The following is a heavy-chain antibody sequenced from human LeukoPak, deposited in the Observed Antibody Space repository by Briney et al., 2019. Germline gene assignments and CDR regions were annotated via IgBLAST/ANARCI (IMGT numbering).Heavy chain of an antibody. CDR3: ARGPGYSSSDGAFDI. CDR2: IYYSGST. CDR1: GGSISCYY. V-gene: IGHV4-59*01. J-gene: IGHJ3*02. Sequence: PSETLSLTCTVSGGSISCYYWSWIRQPPGKGLEWIGYIYYSGSTNYNPSLKSRVTISVDTSKNQFSLKLSSVTAADTAVYYCARGPGYSSSDGAFDIWGQGTMVTVSS. D-gene: IGHD6-13*01.